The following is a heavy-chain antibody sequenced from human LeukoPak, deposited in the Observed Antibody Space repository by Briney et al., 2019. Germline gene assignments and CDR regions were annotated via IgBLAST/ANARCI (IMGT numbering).Heavy chain of an antibody. Sequence: GGSLRLSCAASGFSFSSYWMNWVRQAPGKGLVWVAHINTDGRTITYADSVKGRFTVARDNAKNTLYLEMNRLRAEDTAVYCCARDNTYMFDYWGQGTQVTVSS. CDR3: ARDNTYMFDY. CDR1: GFSFSSYW. CDR2: INTDGRTI. J-gene: IGHJ4*02. V-gene: IGHV3-74*01. D-gene: IGHD2-2*02.